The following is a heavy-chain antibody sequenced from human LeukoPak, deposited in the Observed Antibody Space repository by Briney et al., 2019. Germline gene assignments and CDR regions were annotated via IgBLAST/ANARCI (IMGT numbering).Heavy chain of an antibody. CDR2: ISGSGGST. Sequence: GGSRRLSCAASGFTFSSYAMSWVRQAPGKGLEWVSAISGSGGSTYYADSVKGRFTISRDNSKNTLYLQMNSLRAEDTAVYYCANAEGTGDDSLSADGHTPNWFDPWGQGTLVTVSS. D-gene: IGHD4-17*01. CDR3: ANAEGTGDDSLSADGHTPNWFDP. CDR1: GFTFSSYA. V-gene: IGHV3-23*01. J-gene: IGHJ5*02.